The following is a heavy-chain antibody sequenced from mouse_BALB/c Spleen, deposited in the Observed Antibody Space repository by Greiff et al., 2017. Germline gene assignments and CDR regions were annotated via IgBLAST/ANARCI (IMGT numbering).Heavy chain of an antibody. D-gene: IGHD2-4*01. Sequence: QVQLKESGPGLVAPSQSLSITCTVSGFSLTSYGVHWVRQPPGKGLEWLGVIWAGGSTNYNSALMSRLSISKDNSKSQVFLKMNSLQTDDTAMYYCARGGSMITTTWFAYWGQGTLVTVSA. CDR1: GFSLTSYG. CDR2: IWAGGST. CDR3: ARGGSMITTTWFAY. V-gene: IGHV2-9*02. J-gene: IGHJ3*01.